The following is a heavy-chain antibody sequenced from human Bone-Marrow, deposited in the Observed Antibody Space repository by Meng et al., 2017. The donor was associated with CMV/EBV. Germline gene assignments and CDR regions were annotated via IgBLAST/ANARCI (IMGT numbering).Heavy chain of an antibody. CDR3: ARDIIVPAIGPYYYYYYGMDV. CDR1: GGTFSSYA. Sequence: SVKVSCKASGGTFSSYAISWVRQAPGQGLEWMGGIIPIFGTANYAQKFQGRVTITTDESTSTAYMELSSLRSEDTAVYYCARDIIVPAIGPYYYYYYGMDVWGQGNTVNVDS. D-gene: IGHD2-2*01. V-gene: IGHV1-69*05. CDR2: IIPIFGTA. J-gene: IGHJ6*01.